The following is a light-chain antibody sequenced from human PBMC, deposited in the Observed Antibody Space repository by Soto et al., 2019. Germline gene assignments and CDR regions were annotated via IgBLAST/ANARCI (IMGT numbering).Light chain of an antibody. Sequence: EIVMTQSPDTLSVSPGERATLSCRASQSVSSSYLAWYQQKPGQAPRLLIYGASSRATGIPDRFSGSGSGTDFTLTISRLEPEDFAVYYCQQYGSSPLTFGGGTKV. J-gene: IGKJ4*01. CDR2: GAS. V-gene: IGKV3-20*01. CDR3: QQYGSSPLT. CDR1: QSVSSSY.